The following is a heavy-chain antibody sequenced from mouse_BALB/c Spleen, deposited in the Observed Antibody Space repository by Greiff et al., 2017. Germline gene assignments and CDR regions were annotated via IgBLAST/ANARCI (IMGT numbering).Heavy chain of an antibody. CDR2: ISDGGSYT. CDR1: GFTFSDYY. CDR3: ARGYGGLDY. J-gene: IGHJ2*01. V-gene: IGHV5-4*02. D-gene: IGHD1-2*01. Sequence: EVHLVESGGGLVKPGGSLKLSCAASGFTFSDYYMYWVRQTPEKRLEWVATISDGGSYTYYPDSVKGRFTISRDKAKNNLYLQMSSLKSEDTAMYYCARGYGGLDYGGQGTTLTVSS.